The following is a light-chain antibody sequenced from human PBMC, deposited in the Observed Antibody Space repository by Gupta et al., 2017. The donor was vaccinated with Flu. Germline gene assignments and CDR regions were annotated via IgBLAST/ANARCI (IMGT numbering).Light chain of an antibody. CDR1: QNVSSSY. V-gene: IGKV3-20*01. CDR2: GAS. CDR3: QQYGSSPFT. J-gene: IGKJ3*01. Sequence: GTLVLSPGERATPSCRASQNVSSSYLAWYQQKPGQAPRLLIYGASSRATGIPDRFSGSGSGTDFTLTISRLEPQDFAVYYCQQYGSSPFTFGHGTKVDIK.